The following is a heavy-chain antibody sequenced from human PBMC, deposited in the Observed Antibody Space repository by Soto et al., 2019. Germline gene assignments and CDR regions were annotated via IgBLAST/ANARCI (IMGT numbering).Heavy chain of an antibody. J-gene: IGHJ4*02. CDR2: IWYDGSNK. D-gene: IGHD1-26*01. Sequence: GGSLRLSCAASGFTFSSYGMHWVRQAPGKGLEWVAVIWYDGSNKYYADSVKGRFTISRDNSKNTLYLQMNSLRAEDTAVYYCARFSGSYYGAPYYFDYCGQGTLVTVSS. V-gene: IGHV3-33*01. CDR3: ARFSGSYYGAPYYFDY. CDR1: GFTFSSYG.